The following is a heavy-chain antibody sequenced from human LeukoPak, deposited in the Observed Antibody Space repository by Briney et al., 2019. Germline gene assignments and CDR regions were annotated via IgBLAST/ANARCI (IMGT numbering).Heavy chain of an antibody. V-gene: IGHV1-18*04. CDR3: ARDSGYGDYVGNP. D-gene: IGHD4-17*01. CDR1: GYTFTSYY. CDR2: ISTYNGNT. J-gene: IGHJ5*02. Sequence: GASVKVSCKASGYTFTSYYMHWVRQAPGQGLEWMGWISTYNGNTNYAQKLQDRVTMTTDTSTSTAYMELRSLRYDDTAVYYCARDSGYGDYVGNPWGQGTLVTVSS.